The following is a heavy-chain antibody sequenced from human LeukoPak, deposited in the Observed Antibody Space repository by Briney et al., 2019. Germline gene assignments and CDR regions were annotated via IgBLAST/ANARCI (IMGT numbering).Heavy chain of an antibody. CDR3: AREEGEDIVVVPAAIIDY. J-gene: IGHJ4*02. CDR2: ISSSNSYI. V-gene: IGHV3-21*01. CDR1: GFTFSSYS. D-gene: IGHD2-2*01. Sequence: GGSLRLSCAASGFTFSSYSMNWVRQAPGKGLEWVSSISSSNSYIYYADSVKGRFTISRDNAKNSLYPQMNSLRAEDTAVYYCAREEGEDIVVVPAAIIDYWGQGTLVTVSS.